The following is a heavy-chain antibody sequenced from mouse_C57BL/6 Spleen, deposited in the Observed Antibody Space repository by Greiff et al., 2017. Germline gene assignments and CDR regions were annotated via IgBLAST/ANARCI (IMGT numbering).Heavy chain of an antibody. J-gene: IGHJ2*01. V-gene: IGHV14-4*01. CDR2: IDPENGDT. D-gene: IGHD3-2*02. CDR1: GFNIKDDY. Sequence: VQLQQSGAELVRPGASVKLSCTASGFNIKDDYMHWVKQRPEQGLEWIGWIDPENGDTEYASKFQGKATITADTSSNTAYLQLSSLTSEDTSVYYCTSSGYHYFVYWGQGTTLTVSS. CDR3: TSSGYHYFVY.